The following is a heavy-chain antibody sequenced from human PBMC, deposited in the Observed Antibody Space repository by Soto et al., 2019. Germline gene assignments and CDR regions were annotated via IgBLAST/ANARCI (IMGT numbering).Heavy chain of an antibody. D-gene: IGHD2-8*02. V-gene: IGHV3-30*03. CDR1: GFTVSTYG. Sequence: GGSLRLSCAVSGFTVSTYGMHRVRQAPGKGLEWVAVISRDGGTKYYADSVKGRFTISRDNSRNTLFLEMNSLRGDDMAVYYCTGEIATGYWGEGTLVTAPQ. J-gene: IGHJ4*02. CDR2: ISRDGGTK. CDR3: TGEIATGY.